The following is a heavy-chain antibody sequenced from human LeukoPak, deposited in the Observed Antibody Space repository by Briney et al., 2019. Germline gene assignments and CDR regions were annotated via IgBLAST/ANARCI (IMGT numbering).Heavy chain of an antibody. CDR1: GFTFSSYN. Sequence: GGSLRLSCAASGFTFSSYNMNWVRHAPGKGLELVSSISSSSSYIYYADSVKGRFTISRDNAKNSLYLQMNSLRAEDTAVYYCARERGYSYGYGDYWGQGTLVTVSS. D-gene: IGHD5-18*01. J-gene: IGHJ4*02. CDR2: ISSSSSYI. V-gene: IGHV3-21*01. CDR3: ARERGYSYGYGDY.